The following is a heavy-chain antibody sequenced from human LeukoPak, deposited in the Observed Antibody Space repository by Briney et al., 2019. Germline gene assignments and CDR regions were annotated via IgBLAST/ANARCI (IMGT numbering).Heavy chain of an antibody. CDR2: ISGSGGST. CDR1: GFTFSSYA. J-gene: IGHJ4*02. V-gene: IGHV3-23*01. Sequence: GGSLRLSCAASGFTFSSYAMSWVRQAPGKGLEWVSAISGSGGSTYYADSVKGRFTISRDNSKNTLYLQMNSLRAEDTAVYYCAKLGTVYYYDSSGYLDYWGQGTLVTVSS. CDR3: AKLGTVYYYDSSGYLDY. D-gene: IGHD3-22*01.